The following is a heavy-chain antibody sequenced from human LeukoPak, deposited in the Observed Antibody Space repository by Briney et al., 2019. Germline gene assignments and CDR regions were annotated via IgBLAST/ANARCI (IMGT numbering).Heavy chain of an antibody. CDR1: GFNFKDYD. CDR2: ISASGVST. CDR3: ARSINYSYYVLDY. J-gene: IGHJ4*02. V-gene: IGHV3-23*01. D-gene: IGHD1-26*01. Sequence: GGSLRLSCAASGFNFKDYDMTWVRQAPGKGLEWVASISASGVSTNYADFVRGRFTISRDNSNRVVYLRMNSVRTDDTAVYYCARSINYSYYVLDYWGQGTRVIVSS.